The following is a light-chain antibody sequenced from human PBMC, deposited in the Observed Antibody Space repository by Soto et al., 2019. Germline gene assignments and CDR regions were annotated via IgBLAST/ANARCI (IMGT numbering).Light chain of an antibody. J-gene: IGKJ5*01. CDR3: QQRSNWPPT. Sequence: EIVLTQSPATLSLSPGERATLSCRASQTVSSYLAWYQQKPGQAPRLLIYDASNRATGIPARFSGSGSGTHFTRTISKLEPEDFAVYYCQQRSNWPPTFGQGTRLEIK. CDR1: QTVSSY. CDR2: DAS. V-gene: IGKV3-11*01.